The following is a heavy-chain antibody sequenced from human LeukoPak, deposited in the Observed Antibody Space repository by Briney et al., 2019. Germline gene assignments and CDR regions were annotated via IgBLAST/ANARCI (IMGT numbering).Heavy chain of an antibody. V-gene: IGHV4-39*01. CDR1: GGSISSSSYY. CDR3: ARHGPPMQRQFYDS. D-gene: IGHD5-24*01. Sequence: PSETLSLTCTVSGGSISSSSYYWGWIRQPPGKGLEWIGSIYYSGSTYYNPSLKSRVTISVDTSKNLFSLKVNSMTAADTAVYYCARHGPPMQRQFYDSWGQGTLVTVSS. J-gene: IGHJ4*02. CDR2: IYYSGST.